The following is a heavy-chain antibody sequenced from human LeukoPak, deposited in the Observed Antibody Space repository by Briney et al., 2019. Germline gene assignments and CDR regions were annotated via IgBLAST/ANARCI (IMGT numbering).Heavy chain of an antibody. D-gene: IGHD4-17*01. CDR1: GGSFSGYY. CDR3: ARVADDYGDYISDY. CDR2: INHSGST. Sequence: PSETLSLTCAVYGGSFSGYYWSWIRQPPGKGLEWIGEINHSGSTNYNPSLKSRVTISVDTSKNQFSLKLSSVTAADTAVYYCARVADDYGDYISDYWGQGTLVTVSS. V-gene: IGHV4-34*01. J-gene: IGHJ4*02.